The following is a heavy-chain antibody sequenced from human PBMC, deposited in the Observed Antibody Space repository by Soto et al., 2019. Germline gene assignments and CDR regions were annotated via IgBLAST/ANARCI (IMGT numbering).Heavy chain of an antibody. D-gene: IGHD6-19*01. J-gene: IGHJ4*02. CDR2: IYYSGST. V-gene: IGHV4-59*08. CDR1: GGSISRYF. Sequence: PSETLSLTCTVPGGSISRYFRSWIRQPPGKGLEWIGYIYYSGSTNYNPSLKSRVTISVDTSKNQFSLKLSSVTAADTAVYYCARHTVRYSSGWLKYYFDYWGQGTLDTVSS. CDR3: ARHTVRYSSGWLKYYFDY.